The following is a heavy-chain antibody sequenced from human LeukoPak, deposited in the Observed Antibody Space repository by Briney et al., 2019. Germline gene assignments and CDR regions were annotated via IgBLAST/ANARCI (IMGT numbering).Heavy chain of an antibody. CDR2: INSDGRIT. J-gene: IGHJ4*02. V-gene: IGHV3-74*01. Sequence: GGSLRLSCAASGFTFSDYWMHWVRQAPGKGLVGVSRINSDGRITSYADSVKGRFTISRDNAKNSLYLQMNSLRAEDTALYYCARVTGSGSYYSGSFDYWGQGTLVTVSS. CDR1: GFTFSDYW. CDR3: ARVTGSGSYYSGSFDY. D-gene: IGHD3-10*01.